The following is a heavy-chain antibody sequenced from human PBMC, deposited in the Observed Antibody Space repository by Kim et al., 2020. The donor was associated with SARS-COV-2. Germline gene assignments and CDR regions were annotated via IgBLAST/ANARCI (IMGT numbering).Heavy chain of an antibody. CDR1: GYTFTSYY. CDR2: INPSGGST. CDR3: ARIELGGDTAMVGIWDY. J-gene: IGHJ4*02. D-gene: IGHD5-18*01. V-gene: IGHV1-46*01. Sequence: ASVKVSCKASGYTFTSYYMHWVRQAPGQGLEWMGIINPSGGSTSYAQKFQGRVTMTRDTSTSTVYMELSSLRSEDTAVYYCARIELGGDTAMVGIWDYWGQGTLVTVCS.